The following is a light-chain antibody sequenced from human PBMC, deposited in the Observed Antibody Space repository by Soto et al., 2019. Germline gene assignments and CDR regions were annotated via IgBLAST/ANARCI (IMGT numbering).Light chain of an antibody. J-gene: IGKJ1*01. V-gene: IGKV3-15*01. CDR2: GAS. Sequence: EIVMTQSPATLSVSPGERATLSCRASQNISSNLAWYQQKPGQAPRLLIDGASTRATGIPARFSGSGSGTEFTLTISSLQSEDFAVYYCQQYNNGLWTFGQGTKVEIK. CDR1: QNISSN. CDR3: QQYNNGLWT.